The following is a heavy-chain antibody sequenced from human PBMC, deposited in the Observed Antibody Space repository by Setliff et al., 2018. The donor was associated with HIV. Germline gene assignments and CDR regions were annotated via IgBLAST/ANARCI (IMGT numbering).Heavy chain of an antibody. J-gene: IGHJ4*02. V-gene: IGHV4-30-4*08. CDR2: FSYIDEPYINYLE. CDR1: GVSVRGGDH. CDR3: GRGRSSWYNTAPYYFDL. Sequence: SETLSLTCTVSGVSVRGGDHWSWIRQPPGKGLEWIGYFSYIDEPYINYLEYFNPSLKSRLAFSLDKSQNQFSLTLTSVTAADTAVYFCGRGRSSWYNTAPYYFDLCGQRALVTVSS. D-gene: IGHD1-1*01.